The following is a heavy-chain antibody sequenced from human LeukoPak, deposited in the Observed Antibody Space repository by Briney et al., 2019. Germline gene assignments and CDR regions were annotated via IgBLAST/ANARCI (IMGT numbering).Heavy chain of an antibody. CDR2: IWYDGSNK. CDR1: RFTFSSYG. J-gene: IGHJ4*02. CDR3: ASLGYCSGGSCSDY. Sequence: SGGSLRLSCAASRFTFSSYGMNWVRQAPGKGLEWVAVIWYDGSNKYYADSVKGRFTISRDNSKNTLYLQMNSLRAEDTAVYYCASLGYCSGGSCSDYWGQGTLVTVSS. V-gene: IGHV3-33*01. D-gene: IGHD2-15*01.